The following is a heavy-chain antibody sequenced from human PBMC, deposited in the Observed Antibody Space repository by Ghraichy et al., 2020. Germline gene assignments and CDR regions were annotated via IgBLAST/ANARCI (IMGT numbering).Heavy chain of an antibody. J-gene: IGHJ5*01. CDR1: GDSISSSNYY. V-gene: IGHV4-39*07. D-gene: IGHD3-22*01. Sequence: SETLSLTCTVSGDSISSSNYYWGWIRQPPGKGLEWIGSIYSSGSAYYNPSLKTRVTMSVDTSKKQFSLKLKSVTAADTAVYYCARGEDYYDSGAYYNWIGYWGQGTLVTVSS. CDR2: IYSSGSA. CDR3: ARGEDYYDSGAYYNWIGY.